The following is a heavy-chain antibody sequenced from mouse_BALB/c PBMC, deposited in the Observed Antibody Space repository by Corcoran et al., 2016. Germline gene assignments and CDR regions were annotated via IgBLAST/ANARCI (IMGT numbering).Heavy chain of an antibody. CDR3: ARALLHYYSMDY. J-gene: IGHJ4*01. V-gene: IGHV9-3-1*01. CDR2: INTYTGEP. Sequence: QIQLVQSGPELKKPGETVKISCKASGYTFTNYGMNWVKQAPGKGLKWMGWINTYTGEPTYADDFKGRFSFSLETSASTAYLQINNLKNEDTATYFCARALLHYYSMDYRGQGTSVTVPS. CDR1: GYTFTNYG.